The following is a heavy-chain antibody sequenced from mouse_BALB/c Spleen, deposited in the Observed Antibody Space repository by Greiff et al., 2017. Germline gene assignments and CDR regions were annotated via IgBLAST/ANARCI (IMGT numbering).Heavy chain of an antibody. CDR3: NAQLGSSDY. D-gene: IGHD1-1*01. CDR2: IDPENGDT. CDR1: GFNIKDYY. J-gene: IGHJ2*01. V-gene: IGHV14-4*02. Sequence: EVKLQESGAELVRSGASVKLSCTASGFNIKDYYMHWVKQRPEQGLEWIGWIDPENGDTEYAPKFQGKATMTADTSSNTAYLQLSSLTSEDTAVYYCNAQLGSSDYWGQGTTLTVSS.